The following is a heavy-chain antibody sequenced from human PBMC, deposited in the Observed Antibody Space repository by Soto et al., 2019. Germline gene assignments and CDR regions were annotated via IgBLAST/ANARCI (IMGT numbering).Heavy chain of an antibody. CDR1: GYPFTSYY. D-gene: IGHD2-15*01. J-gene: IGHJ6*02. Sequence: XSVKVACTAAGYPFTSYYMHWVRRAPGQGLEWMGIINPSGGSTSYAQKFQGRVTMTRDTSTSTVYMELSSLRSEDTAVYYCARFCGGSCLAGMDVWGQGTTVTVSS. V-gene: IGHV1-46*01. CDR2: INPSGGST. CDR3: ARFCGGSCLAGMDV.